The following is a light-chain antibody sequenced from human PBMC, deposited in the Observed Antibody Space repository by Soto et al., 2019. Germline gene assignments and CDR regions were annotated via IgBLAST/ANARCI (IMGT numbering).Light chain of an antibody. CDR1: RSVSDTL. V-gene: IGKV3-20*01. CDR2: GTS. J-gene: IGKJ1*01. CDR3: QHYGDSSWT. Sequence: EIVLTQSPGTLSLSPGERATLSCRADRSVSDTLLTWFQQKPGPAPRLLIFGTSNRAPGIPDRFSGSGSGTDFTLTISRLEPDDFAVYYCQHYGDSSWTFGPGTKVEIK.